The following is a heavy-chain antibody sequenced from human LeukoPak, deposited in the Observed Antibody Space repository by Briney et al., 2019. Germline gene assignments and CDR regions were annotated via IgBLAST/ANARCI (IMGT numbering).Heavy chain of an antibody. Sequence: GGSLRLSCAASGFTFRSFAMRWVRQAPGKGLEWVSALSGSGDRTYYADSVKGRFTISRDNSKNTLYLQMNSLRAEDTAVYYCAKSGGYDSILFDYWGQGTLVTVSS. CDR3: AKSGGYDSILFDY. V-gene: IGHV3-23*01. J-gene: IGHJ4*02. CDR2: LSGSGDRT. D-gene: IGHD3-22*01. CDR1: GFTFRSFA.